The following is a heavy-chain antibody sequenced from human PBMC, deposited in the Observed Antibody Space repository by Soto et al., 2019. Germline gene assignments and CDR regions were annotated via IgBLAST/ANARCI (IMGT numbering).Heavy chain of an antibody. D-gene: IGHD6-19*01. CDR3: ATDLSSGWYSSFGY. CDR2: FDPEDGET. CDR1: GYTLTELS. J-gene: IGHJ4*02. V-gene: IGHV1-24*01. Sequence: ASVKVSCKVSGYTLTELSMHWVRQAPGKGLEWMGGFDPEDGETIYAQKFQGRVTMTEDTSTDTAYMELSSLRSEDTAVYYCATDLSSGWYSSFGYWGQGTLVTVSS.